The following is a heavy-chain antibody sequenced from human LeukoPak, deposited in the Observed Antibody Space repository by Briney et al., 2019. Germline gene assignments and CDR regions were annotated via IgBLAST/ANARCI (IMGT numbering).Heavy chain of an antibody. Sequence: PGGSLRLSCAASGFTFSSYSMNWVRQAPGKGLEWVAKIKQDGSEKYYVDSVKGRFTISRDNAKNSLYLQMNSLRAEDTAVYYCAREGLWFGELLYAFDIWGQGTMVTVSS. CDR3: AREGLWFGELLYAFDI. CDR2: IKQDGSEK. CDR1: GFTFSSYS. J-gene: IGHJ3*02. D-gene: IGHD3-10*01. V-gene: IGHV3-7*01.